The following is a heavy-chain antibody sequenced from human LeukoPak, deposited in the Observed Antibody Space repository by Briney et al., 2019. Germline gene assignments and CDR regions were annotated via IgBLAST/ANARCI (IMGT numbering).Heavy chain of an antibody. CDR1: GYTFTGYY. D-gene: IGHD3-22*01. CDR2: INPNSGGT. J-gene: IGHJ4*03. CDR3: ARGGRYYYDSSGYDY. Sequence: ASVKVSCKASGYTFTGYYMHWVRQAPGQGLEWMGWINPNSGGTNYAQKFQGRVTMTRDTSISTAYMELSRLRSDDTAVYCCARGGRYYYDSSGYDYWGQGTTVTVSS. V-gene: IGHV1-2*02.